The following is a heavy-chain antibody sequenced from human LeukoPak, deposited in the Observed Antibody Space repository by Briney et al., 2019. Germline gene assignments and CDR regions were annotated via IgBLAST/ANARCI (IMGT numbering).Heavy chain of an antibody. CDR3: ARPQCSGGSCYSAFDY. J-gene: IGHJ4*02. CDR1: GYSLTSYW. V-gene: IGHV5-51*01. D-gene: IGHD2-15*01. CDR2: IYPGDSDT. Sequence: GESLKISCKGSGYSLTSYWIGWVRQMPGKGLEWMGIIYPGDSDTRYSPSFQGQVTISADKSISTAYLQWSSLKASDTAMYYCARPQCSGGSCYSAFDYWGQGTLVTVSS.